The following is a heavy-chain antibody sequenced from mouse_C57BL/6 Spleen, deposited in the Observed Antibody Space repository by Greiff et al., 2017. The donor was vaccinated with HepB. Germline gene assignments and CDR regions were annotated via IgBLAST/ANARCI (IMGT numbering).Heavy chain of an antibody. CDR3: VRAYYSNYFDV. D-gene: IGHD2-5*01. J-gene: IGHJ1*03. CDR2: IRSKSNNYAT. Sequence: GGGLVQPKGSLKLSCAASGFSFNTYAMNWVRQAPGKGLEWVARIRSKSNNYATYYADSVKDRFTISRDDSESMLYLQMNNLKTEDTAMYYCVRAYYSNYFDVWGTGTTVTVSS. V-gene: IGHV10-1*01. CDR1: GFSFNTYA.